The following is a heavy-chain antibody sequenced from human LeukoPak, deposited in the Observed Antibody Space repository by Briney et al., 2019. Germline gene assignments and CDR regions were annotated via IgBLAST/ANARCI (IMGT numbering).Heavy chain of an antibody. Sequence: SETLSLTCTVSGGSISSGDYYWSWVRQPLGKGLEWIGYIYYSGSTYYNPSLKSRVTISVDTSKNQFSLKLSSVTAADTAVYYCARVYGGLRNFDYWGQGTLVTVSS. CDR3: ARVYGGLRNFDY. CDR1: GGSISSGDYY. D-gene: IGHD5-12*01. J-gene: IGHJ4*02. V-gene: IGHV4-30-4*01. CDR2: IYYSGST.